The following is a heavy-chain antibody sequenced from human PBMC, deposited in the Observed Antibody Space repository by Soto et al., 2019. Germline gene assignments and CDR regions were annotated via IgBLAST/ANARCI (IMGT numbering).Heavy chain of an antibody. D-gene: IGHD1-1*01. CDR2: IYYSGST. V-gene: IGHV4-59*01. J-gene: IGHJ6*02. CDR3: ARDRGAGKWSYYYYGMDV. Sequence: PSETLSLTCTVSGDSISSYYWSWIRQPPGKGLEWIGYIYYSGSTNYNPSLKSRVTISVDTSKNQFSLKLSSVTAADTAVYYCARDRGAGKWSYYYYGMDVWGQGTTVTVSS. CDR1: GDSISSYY.